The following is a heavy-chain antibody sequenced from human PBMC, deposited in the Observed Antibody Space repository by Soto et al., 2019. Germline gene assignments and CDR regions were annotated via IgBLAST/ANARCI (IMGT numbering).Heavy chain of an antibody. CDR3: ARSYSSSWYDP. CDR2: IYYSGST. CDR1: GGSISSGGHY. J-gene: IGHJ5*02. D-gene: IGHD6-13*01. Sequence: KPSETLSLTCTVSGGSISSGGHYWSWIRQHPGKGLEWIGYIYYSGSTYYNPSLKSRVTISVDTSKNQFSLKLSSVTAADTAVYYCARSYSSSWYDPWGQGTLVTVSS. V-gene: IGHV4-31*02.